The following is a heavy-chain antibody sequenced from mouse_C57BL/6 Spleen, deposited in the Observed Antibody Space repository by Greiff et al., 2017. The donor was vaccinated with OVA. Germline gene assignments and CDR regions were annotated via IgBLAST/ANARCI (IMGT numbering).Heavy chain of an antibody. CDR3: ARKTGTGYFDV. V-gene: IGHV5-17*01. J-gene: IGHJ1*03. Sequence: EVQGVESGGGLVKPGGSLKLSCAASGFTFSDYGMHWVRQAPEKGLEWVAYISSGSSTIYYAATVQGRFTISRDNAKNTLSLQMTSLRSEDTAMYYCARKTGTGYFDVWGTGTTVTVSS. CDR1: GFTFSDYG. D-gene: IGHD4-1*01. CDR2: ISSGSSTI.